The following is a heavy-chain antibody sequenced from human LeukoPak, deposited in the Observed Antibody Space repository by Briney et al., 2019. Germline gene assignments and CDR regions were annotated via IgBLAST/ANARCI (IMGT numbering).Heavy chain of an antibody. D-gene: IGHD2-2*02. CDR3: AKGAYCSSTSCYTHFDY. V-gene: IGHV3-23*01. CDR1: GFTFSNYA. CDR2: ISGSGGST. J-gene: IGHJ4*02. Sequence: GGSLRLSCAASGFTFSNYAMSWVRQAPGKGLEWVSAISGSGGSTYYADSVKGRFTISRDNSKNTLYLQMNSLRAEDTAVYYCAKGAYCSSTSCYTHFDYWGQGTLVTVSS.